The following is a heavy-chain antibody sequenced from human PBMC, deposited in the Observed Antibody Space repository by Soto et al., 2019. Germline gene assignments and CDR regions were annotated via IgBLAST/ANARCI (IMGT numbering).Heavy chain of an antibody. J-gene: IGHJ5*02. CDR2: ISSSSSYI. V-gene: IGHV3-21*01. D-gene: IGHD6-13*01. Sequence: WIRQAPGKGLEWVSSISSSSSYIYYADSVKGRFTISRDNAKNSLYLQMNSLRAEDTAVYYCARGDTAAAGTWFDPWGQGTLVTVSS. CDR3: ARGDTAAAGTWFDP.